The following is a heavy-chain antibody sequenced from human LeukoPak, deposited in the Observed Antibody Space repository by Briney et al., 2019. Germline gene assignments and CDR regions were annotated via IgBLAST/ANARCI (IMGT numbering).Heavy chain of an antibody. J-gene: IGHJ4*02. CDR2: ISSSSSYT. V-gene: IGHV3-11*05. D-gene: IGHD2-15*01. CDR3: AKAVVGGTVGDY. CDR1: GFTFSDYY. Sequence: GGSLRLSCAASGFTFSDYYMSWIRQAPGKGLEWVSYISSSSSYTKYADSVKGRFTISRDNAKNSVYLQMNSLRPDDTAVYYCAKAVVGGTVGDYWGQGTLVTVSS.